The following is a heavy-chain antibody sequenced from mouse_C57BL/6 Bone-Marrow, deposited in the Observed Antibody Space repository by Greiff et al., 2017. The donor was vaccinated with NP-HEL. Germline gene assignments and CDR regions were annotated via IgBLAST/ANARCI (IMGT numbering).Heavy chain of an antibody. CDR1: GFTFSSYA. D-gene: IGHD1-1*01. J-gene: IGHJ2*01. V-gene: IGHV5-9-1*02. Sequence: EVQRVESGEGLVKPGGSLKLSCAASGFTFSSYAMSWVRQTPEKRLEWVAYISSGGDYIYYADTVKGRFTISRDNARNTLYLQMSSLKSEDTAMYYCTREGYYGSSYVGYFDYWGQGTTLTVSS. CDR2: ISSGGDYI. CDR3: TREGYYGSSYVGYFDY.